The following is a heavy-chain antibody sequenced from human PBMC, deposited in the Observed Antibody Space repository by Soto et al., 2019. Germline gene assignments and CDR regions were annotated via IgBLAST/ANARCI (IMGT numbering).Heavy chain of an antibody. CDR2: IIPIFGTA. V-gene: IGHV1-69*13. CDR1: GGTFSSYA. Sequence: SVQVSCKASGGTFSSYAISWVRQAPGQGLEWMGGIIPIFGTANYAQKFQGRVTITADESTSTAYMELSSLRSEDTAVYYCARAQDRGYDYVWGSYRSYYFDYWGQGTLVTVSS. D-gene: IGHD3-16*02. J-gene: IGHJ4*02. CDR3: ARAQDRGYDYVWGSYRSYYFDY.